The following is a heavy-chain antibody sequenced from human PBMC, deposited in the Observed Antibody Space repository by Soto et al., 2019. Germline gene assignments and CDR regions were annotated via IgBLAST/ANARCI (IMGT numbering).Heavy chain of an antibody. Sequence: GGSLRLSCAASGLTFSSYSMNWVRQAPGKGLEWVSYISSSSSTIYYADSVKGRFTISRDDAKNSLYLQMNSLRAEDTAVYYFVRPTYYYDSSGLTYYCSQGSFV. V-gene: IGHV3-48*01. D-gene: IGHD3-22*01. CDR3: VRPTYYYDSSGLTYY. CDR1: GLTFSSYS. CDR2: ISSSSSTI. J-gene: IGHJ4*02.